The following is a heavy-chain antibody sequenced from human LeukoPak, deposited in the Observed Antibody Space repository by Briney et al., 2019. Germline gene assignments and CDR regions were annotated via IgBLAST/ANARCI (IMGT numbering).Heavy chain of an antibody. V-gene: IGHV1-18*01. CDR1: GYTFTSYG. CDR2: ISAYNGNT. Sequence: ASVKVSFKSSGYTFTSYGISLVRQAPGQGLEWMGLISAYNGNTNYAQKLQGRVTMTTDTSTSTAYTELRSLRSDDTAVYYCARDHDSSGYYPYFDYWGQGTLVTVSS. D-gene: IGHD3-22*01. J-gene: IGHJ4*02. CDR3: ARDHDSSGYYPYFDY.